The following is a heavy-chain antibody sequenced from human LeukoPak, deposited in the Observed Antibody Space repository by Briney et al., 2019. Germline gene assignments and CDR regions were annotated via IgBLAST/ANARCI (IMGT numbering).Heavy chain of an antibody. V-gene: IGHV1-69*13. Sequence: SVNVSCKASGGTFSSYAISWVRQAPGQGLEWMGGIIPIFGTANYAQKFQGRVTITADESTSTAYMELSSLRSEDTAVYYRAITRGTMIVEPLDYWGQGTLVTVSS. J-gene: IGHJ4*02. CDR1: GGTFSSYA. CDR3: AITRGTMIVEPLDY. CDR2: IIPIFGTA. D-gene: IGHD3-22*01.